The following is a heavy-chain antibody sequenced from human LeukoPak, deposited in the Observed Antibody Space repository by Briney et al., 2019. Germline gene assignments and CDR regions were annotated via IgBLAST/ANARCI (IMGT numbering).Heavy chain of an antibody. D-gene: IGHD6-19*01. CDR2: ISAYNGNT. V-gene: IGHV1-18*01. CDR3: ARDLGSSGWYLLYYFDY. CDR1: GYTFTSYG. J-gene: IGHJ4*02. Sequence: ASVKVSCKASGYTFTSYGISWVRQAPGQGLEWMGWISAYNGNTNYAQKFQGRVTMTTDTSTSTAYMELRSLRSDDTAVYYCARDLGSSGWYLLYYFDYWGQGTLVTVSS.